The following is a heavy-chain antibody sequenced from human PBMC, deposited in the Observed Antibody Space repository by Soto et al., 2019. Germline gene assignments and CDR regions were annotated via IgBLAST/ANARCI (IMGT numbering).Heavy chain of an antibody. CDR2: IYYRGST. CDR1: GGSISSSSYY. V-gene: IGHV4-39*01. CDR3: ARLIISYDVWSGYYSSVGGEGVDY. J-gene: IGHJ4*02. Sequence: QLQLQESGPGLVKPSETLSLTCTVSGGSISSSSYYWGWIRQPPGRGLEWMGSIYYRGSTYYNPSLKSRVTISVDTSKNQFSLKLSSVTAADTAVYYCARLIISYDVWSGYYSSVGGEGVDYWGQGTLVTVSS. D-gene: IGHD3-3*01.